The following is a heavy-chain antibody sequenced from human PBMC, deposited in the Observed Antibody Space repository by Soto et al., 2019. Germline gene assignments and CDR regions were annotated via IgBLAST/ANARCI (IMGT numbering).Heavy chain of an antibody. CDR1: GFTFSSYA. J-gene: IGHJ6*02. CDR2: ISGSGGST. D-gene: IGHD2-15*01. V-gene: IGHV3-23*01. CDR3: GSGPDYYYYGMDV. Sequence: AGGSLRLSCAASGFTFSSYAMSWVRQAPGKGLEWVSAISGSGGSTYYADSVKGRFTISRDNSKNTLYLQMNSLRAEDTAVYYCGSGPDYYYYGMDVWGQGTTVTVSS.